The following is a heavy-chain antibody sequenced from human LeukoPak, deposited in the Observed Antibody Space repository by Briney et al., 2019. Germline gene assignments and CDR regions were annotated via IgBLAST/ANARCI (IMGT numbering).Heavy chain of an antibody. CDR1: GYTFTTYW. D-gene: IGHD6-13*01. J-gene: IGHJ4*02. CDR3: AKTLSSAASQSAVDY. V-gene: IGHV5-51*01. CDR2: IYPGDSAV. Sequence: GESLKISCKGPGYTFTTYWIGWVRQMPGKGLEWMGFIYPGDSAVTYSPSFQGQVTLSADKSISTAYLQWSSLKASDTAMYFCAKTLSSAASQSAVDYWGQGTLVTVSS.